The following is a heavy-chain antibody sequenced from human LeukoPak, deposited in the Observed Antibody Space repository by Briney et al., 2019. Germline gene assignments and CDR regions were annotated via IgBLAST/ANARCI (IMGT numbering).Heavy chain of an antibody. CDR2: LSGSGTST. CDR1: GFTFSNYA. Sequence: GGSLRLSCAASGFTFSNYAMLWVRQAPGKGLEWVSALSGSGTSTYYADSVKGRFTISRDNSKNTLYLQMNSLRAEDTAVYYCARCYTYGTTWFGGLDVWGQGTTVTVSS. V-gene: IGHV3-23*01. CDR3: ARCYTYGTTWFGGLDV. J-gene: IGHJ6*02. D-gene: IGHD3-10*01.